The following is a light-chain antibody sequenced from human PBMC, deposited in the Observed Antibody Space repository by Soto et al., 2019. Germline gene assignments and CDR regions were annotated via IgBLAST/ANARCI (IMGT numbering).Light chain of an antibody. CDR1: QSVSNY. J-gene: IGKJ4*01. Sequence: ENVLTQSPATLSLSPGERATLSCRASQSVSNYLAWYQQKTGQAPRLLIYDTTNRATGIPARFSGSGSGTDFTLTISGLEPEDFAVYYCQQRGSWPQYTFGGGTKVEIK. V-gene: IGKV3-11*01. CDR2: DTT. CDR3: QQRGSWPQYT.